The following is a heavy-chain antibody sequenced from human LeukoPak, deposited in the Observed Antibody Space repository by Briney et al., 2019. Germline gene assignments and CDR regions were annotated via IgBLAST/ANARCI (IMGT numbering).Heavy chain of an antibody. D-gene: IGHD3-10*01. CDR1: GYTFTSYA. J-gene: IGHJ4*02. CDR3: ARDSITMVRGVIRNGPVGY. V-gene: IGHV7-4-1*02. CDR2: INTNTGNP. Sequence: ASVKVSCKASGYTFTSYAMNWVRQAPGQGLEWMGWINTNTGNPSYAQGFTGRFVFSLDTSVSTAYLQISSLKAEDTAVYYCARDSITMVRGVIRNGPVGYWGQGTLVTVSS.